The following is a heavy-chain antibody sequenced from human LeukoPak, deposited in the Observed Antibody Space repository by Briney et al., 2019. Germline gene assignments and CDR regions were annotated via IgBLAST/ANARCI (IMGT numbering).Heavy chain of an antibody. V-gene: IGHV1-69*05. Sequence: SVKVSCKASGGTFSSYAISWVRQAPGQGLEWMGGIIPIFGTANYAQRFQGRVTITTDESTSTAYMELSSLRSEDTAVYYCARHGYNYYYYMDVWGKGTTVTVSS. CDR2: IIPIFGTA. CDR3: ARHGYNYYYYMDV. J-gene: IGHJ6*03. CDR1: GGTFSSYA.